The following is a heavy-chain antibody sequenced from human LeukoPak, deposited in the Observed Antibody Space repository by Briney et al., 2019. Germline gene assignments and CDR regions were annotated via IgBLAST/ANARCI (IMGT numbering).Heavy chain of an antibody. Sequence: SETLSLTCTVSGGSISNYWWSWIRQPAGKGLEWIGRIYTSGSTNYNPSLKSRVTISVDTSKNQFSLKLSSVTAADTAVYYCARDRRDAFDIWGQGTMVTVSS. CDR2: IYTSGST. CDR3: ARDRRDAFDI. J-gene: IGHJ3*02. CDR1: GGSISNYW. V-gene: IGHV4-4*07.